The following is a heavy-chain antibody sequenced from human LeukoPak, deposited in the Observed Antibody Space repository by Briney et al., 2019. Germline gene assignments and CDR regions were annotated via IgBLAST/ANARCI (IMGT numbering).Heavy chain of an antibody. Sequence: ASVKASCKASGYTFTSYGISWVRQAPGQGLEWMGWISAYNGNTNYAQKLQGRVTMTTDTSTSTAYMEPRSLRSDDTAVYYCARDGPRSAGATRFLDYWGQGTLVTVSS. V-gene: IGHV1-18*01. CDR2: ISAYNGNT. D-gene: IGHD1-26*01. CDR3: ARDGPRSAGATRFLDY. CDR1: GYTFTSYG. J-gene: IGHJ4*02.